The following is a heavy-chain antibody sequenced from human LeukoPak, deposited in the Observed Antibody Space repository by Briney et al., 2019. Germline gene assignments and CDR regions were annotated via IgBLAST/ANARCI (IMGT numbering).Heavy chain of an antibody. CDR1: GFTVSSNY. D-gene: IGHD2-15*01. CDR2: IYSGGST. J-gene: IGHJ6*03. CDR3: ARDAEYCSGGSCYYYYYYMDV. Sequence: PGGSLRLSCAASGFTVSSNYMSWVRQAPGKGLEWVSVIYSGGSTYYADSVKGRFTISRDNSKNTLYLQMNSLRAEDTAVYYCARDAEYCSGGSCYYYYYYMDVWGKGTTVTASS. V-gene: IGHV3-53*01.